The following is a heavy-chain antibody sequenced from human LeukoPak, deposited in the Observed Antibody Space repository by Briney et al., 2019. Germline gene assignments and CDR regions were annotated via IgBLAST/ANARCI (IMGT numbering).Heavy chain of an antibody. CDR1: GGSTNTKAHY. Sequence: SETLSLTCTVSGGSTNTKAHYWACIRQTPGKGLEWIGSVFYNGNTYYNPSLKSRVAISVDTSKNQFSLRLSSVTAADTAVYYCAKHGEDSTGYYADFFDHCGQGTLITVSS. D-gene: IGHD3-22*01. V-gene: IGHV4-39*01. CDR2: VFYNGNT. CDR3: AKHGEDSTGYYADFFDH. J-gene: IGHJ4*02.